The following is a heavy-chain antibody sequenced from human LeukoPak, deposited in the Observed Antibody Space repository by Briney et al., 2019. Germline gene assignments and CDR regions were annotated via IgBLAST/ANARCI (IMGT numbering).Heavy chain of an antibody. Sequence: GGSLRLSCAASGFTFSSHTMNWVRQAPGKGLEWVSAITGTSSYIYYADSVRGRFTISRDNAKNTLYLQMNSLRAEDTAVYYCARGLFGGYNWFDPWGQGTLVTVSS. V-gene: IGHV3-21*01. CDR1: GFTFSSHT. J-gene: IGHJ5*02. CDR2: ITGTSSYI. D-gene: IGHD3-10*02. CDR3: ARGLFGGYNWFDP.